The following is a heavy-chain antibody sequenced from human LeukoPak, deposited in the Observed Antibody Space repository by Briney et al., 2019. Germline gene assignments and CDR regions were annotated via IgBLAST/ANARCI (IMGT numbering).Heavy chain of an antibody. CDR1: GFTFSEYY. D-gene: IGHD3-10*01. CDR2: ITTISRYI. J-gene: IGHJ5*02. Sequence: GGSLRLSCAASGFTFSEYYMTWIRQAPGKGLEWLSSITTISRYIYYAGAVRGRFTTSRDNAKNSLYLQMNSLRGEDTAAYYCARSGGPGTYHQLRYNWFDPWGQGTLVTVSS. CDR3: ARSGGPGTYHQLRYNWFDP. V-gene: IGHV3-11*06.